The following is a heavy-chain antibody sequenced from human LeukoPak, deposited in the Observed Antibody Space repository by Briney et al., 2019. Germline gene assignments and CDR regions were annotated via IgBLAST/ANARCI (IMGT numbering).Heavy chain of an antibody. CDR2: VRDRANSYAT. Sequence: GGSLKLSCAASGFSFSDSPMHWVRQASGKGLEWFGRVRDRANSYATGYAASVEGRFTISRDDSENTAYLQMNSLMIEDTAVYYCTRQRPQTGTFDYWGQGVLVTVSS. CDR3: TRQRPQTGTFDY. J-gene: IGHJ4*02. CDR1: GFSFSDSP. D-gene: IGHD3-9*01. V-gene: IGHV3-73*01.